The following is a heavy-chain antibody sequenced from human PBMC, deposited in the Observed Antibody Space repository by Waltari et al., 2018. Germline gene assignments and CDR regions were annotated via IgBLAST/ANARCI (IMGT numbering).Heavy chain of an antibody. J-gene: IGHJ3*02. CDR1: GYTFTGFH. CDR3: ARGITIFGVVINDAFDI. V-gene: IGHV1-2*02. CDR2: INPNSGGT. D-gene: IGHD3-3*01. Sequence: QVQLVQSGAEVQKPGASVTVSCKASGYTFTGFHIPWVRPAPGKGLDWMGWINPNSGGTNYAQKFQGRVTMTRDTSISTAYMELSRLRSDDTAVYYCARGITIFGVVINDAFDIWGQGTMVTVSS.